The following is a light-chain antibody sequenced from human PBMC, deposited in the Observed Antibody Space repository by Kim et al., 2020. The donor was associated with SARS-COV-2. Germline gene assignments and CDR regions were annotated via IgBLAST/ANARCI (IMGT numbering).Light chain of an antibody. CDR3: QAWDSSTAVV. Sequence: SYELTQPPSVSVSPGQTASITCSGDKLGDKYACWYQQKPGQSPVLVIYQDSKRPSGIPERFSGSNSGNTATLTISGTQAMDEADYYCQAWDSSTAVVFGGGTQLT. J-gene: IGLJ2*01. V-gene: IGLV3-1*01. CDR1: KLGDKY. CDR2: QDS.